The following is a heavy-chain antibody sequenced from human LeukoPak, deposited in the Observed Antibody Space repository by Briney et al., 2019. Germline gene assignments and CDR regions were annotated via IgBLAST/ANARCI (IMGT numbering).Heavy chain of an antibody. J-gene: IGHJ4*02. CDR1: GFTVSSNY. CDR3: AGGARDGDCYYGFEY. D-gene: IGHD2-21*02. V-gene: IGHV3-53*01. CDR2: IFSGGST. Sequence: GGSLRLSCAASGFTVSSNYMSWVRQAPGKGLEWVSIIFSGGSTYYADSVKGRFTISRDNSKNELYLQMNSLRAEDTAVYYCAGGARDGDCYYGFEYWGQGTLVTVSS.